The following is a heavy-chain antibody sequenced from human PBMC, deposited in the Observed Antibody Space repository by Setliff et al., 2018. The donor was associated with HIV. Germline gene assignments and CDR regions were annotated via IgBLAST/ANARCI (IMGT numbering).Heavy chain of an antibody. CDR3: ARGHMLITYYYYYYMDV. D-gene: IGHD3-10*02. CDR1: GGSISSYY. V-gene: IGHV4-59*01. Sequence: SETLFLTCTVSGGSISSYYWSWIRQPPGKGLEWIGYIYYSGSTNYNPSLKSRVTISVDTSKNQFSLKLSSVTAADTAVYYCARGHMLITYYYYYYMDVWGKGTTVTISS. J-gene: IGHJ6*03. CDR2: IYYSGST.